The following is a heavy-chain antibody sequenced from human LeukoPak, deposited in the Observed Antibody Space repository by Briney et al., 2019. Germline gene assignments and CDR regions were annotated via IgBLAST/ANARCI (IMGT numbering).Heavy chain of an antibody. CDR1: GFTFSSYG. D-gene: IGHD2-2*01. J-gene: IGHJ4*02. CDR2: ISYDGSKK. Sequence: GRPLRLSCGASGFTFSSYGMHWVRQAPGKGLEWVAVISYDGSKKYYGDSVKGRFTISRDNSENRLYLQLNSLRPEDAAVYYCAKERGTTTWLDYWGQGILVTVSS. V-gene: IGHV3-30*18. CDR3: AKERGTTTWLDY.